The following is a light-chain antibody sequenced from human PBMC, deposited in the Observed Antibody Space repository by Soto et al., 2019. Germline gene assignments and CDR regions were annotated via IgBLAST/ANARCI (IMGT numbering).Light chain of an antibody. CDR2: VAS. Sequence: DIQMTQSPSSLSASVGDRVTITCRASQGISNYLAWYQQQPGKVPKLLIYVASTLQSGVQSRFSGSGSGTDFTLTISSRQPEDVATYYCQKYNSAPWTFGQGTKVEIK. CDR3: QKYNSAPWT. V-gene: IGKV1-27*01. CDR1: QGISNY. J-gene: IGKJ1*01.